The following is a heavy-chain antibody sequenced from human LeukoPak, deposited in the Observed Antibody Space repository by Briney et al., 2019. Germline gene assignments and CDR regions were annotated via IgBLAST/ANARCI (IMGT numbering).Heavy chain of an antibody. CDR3: ARTDSNGCYSDY. CDR2: IDWDDDK. Sequence: SGPALVKPTQTLTLTCTFSGFSLSTGGMCVSWVRQPPGKALEWLARIDWDDDKYYNTSLRTRLTISKGTSENQVVLTMTNMDPVDTATYYCARTDSNGCYSDYWGQGTLVTVSS. D-gene: IGHD3-22*01. V-gene: IGHV2-70*11. J-gene: IGHJ4*02. CDR1: GFSLSTGGMC.